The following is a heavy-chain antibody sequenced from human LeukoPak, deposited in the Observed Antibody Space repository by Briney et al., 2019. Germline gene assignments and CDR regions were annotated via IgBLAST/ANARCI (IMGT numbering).Heavy chain of an antibody. J-gene: IGHJ5*02. Sequence: ASVKVSCKASGYTFTSYGISWVRQAPGQGLEWMGWISAYNGNTNYAQKLQGRVTMTTDTSASTAYMELSSLRSEDMAVYYCARVGYYDSSGAFDPWGQGTLVTVSS. CDR2: ISAYNGNT. CDR3: ARVGYYDSSGAFDP. V-gene: IGHV1-18*03. D-gene: IGHD3-22*01. CDR1: GYTFTSYG.